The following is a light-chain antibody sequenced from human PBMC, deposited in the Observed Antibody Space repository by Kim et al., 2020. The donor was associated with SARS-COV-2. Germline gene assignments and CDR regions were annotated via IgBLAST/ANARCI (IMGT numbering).Light chain of an antibody. V-gene: IGLV1-40*03. CDR3: QTYDSSLSVVV. Sequence: RVTISGTGSRSNIGAGYDVHWYQQLPGTAPKLLIYGNSNRPSGVPDRCSGSKSGASASLAITGHQAEDEADYYCQTYDSSLSVVVFGGGTQLTVL. J-gene: IGLJ2*01. CDR1: RSNIGAGYD. CDR2: GNS.